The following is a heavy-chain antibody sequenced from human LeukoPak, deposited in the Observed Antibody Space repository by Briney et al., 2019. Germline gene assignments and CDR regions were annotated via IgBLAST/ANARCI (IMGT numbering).Heavy chain of an antibody. CDR3: ARDEWELLRAY. V-gene: IGHV3-66*02. CDR2: IYSGGST. J-gene: IGHJ4*02. CDR1: GFTVRSNY. D-gene: IGHD1-26*01. Sequence: GGSLRLSCAASGFTVRSNYMGWVRQAPGKGLEWVSIIYSGGSTYYADSVKGRFTISRDNSKNTLYLQMNSLRVEDTGVYYCARDEWELLRAYWGQGTLVTVSS.